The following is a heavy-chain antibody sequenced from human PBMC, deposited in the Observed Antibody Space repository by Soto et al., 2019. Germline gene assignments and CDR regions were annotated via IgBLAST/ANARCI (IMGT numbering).Heavy chain of an antibody. D-gene: IGHD4-17*01. CDR1: GYSISSGYY. J-gene: IGHJ4*02. V-gene: IGHV4-38-2*02. CDR3: ARDRGLRWSESSPYYFDY. Sequence: PSETLSLTCAVSGYSISSGYYWGWIRQPPGKGLEWIGSIYHSGSTYYNPSLKSRVTISVDTSKNQFSLKLSSVTAADTAVYYCARDRGLRWSESSPYYFDYWGQGTLVTV. CDR2: IYHSGST.